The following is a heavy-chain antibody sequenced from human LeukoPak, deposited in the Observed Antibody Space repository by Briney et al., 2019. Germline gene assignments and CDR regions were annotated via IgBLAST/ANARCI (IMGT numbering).Heavy chain of an antibody. J-gene: IGHJ4*02. CDR3: ARDPDVYCGGDCWFDY. Sequence: SQTLSLTCAISGDSVSSNSAAWNWIRQSPSRGLEWLGRTYYRSKWYNDYAVSVKSRITINPDTSKNQFSLQLNSVTPEDTAVYYCARDPDVYCGGDCWFDYCGQGTLVTVSS. D-gene: IGHD2-21*02. CDR2: TYYRSKWYN. V-gene: IGHV6-1*01. CDR1: GDSVSSNSAA.